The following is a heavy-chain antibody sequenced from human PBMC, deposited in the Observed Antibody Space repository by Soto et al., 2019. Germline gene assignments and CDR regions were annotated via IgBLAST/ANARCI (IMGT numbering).Heavy chain of an antibody. CDR3: ARAYYPSSLYGMDV. CDR2: ISAYNGNT. V-gene: IGHV1-18*04. D-gene: IGHD3-16*01. Sequence: SGRIACKAACYTVTSSGISCVRQATRQGLEWMGWISAYNGNTNYAQKLQGRVTMTTDKSTSTDYMELRSLRYDDTAVYYCARAYYPSSLYGMDVWGQGNTVT. CDR1: CYTVTSSG. J-gene: IGHJ6*02.